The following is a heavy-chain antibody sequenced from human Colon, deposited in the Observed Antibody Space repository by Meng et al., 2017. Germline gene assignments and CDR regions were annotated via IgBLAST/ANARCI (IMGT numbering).Heavy chain of an antibody. V-gene: IGHV3-53*01. CDR3: ARYGSGRTTESDY. D-gene: IGHD3-10*01. J-gene: IGHJ4*02. CDR1: GFTVSSNY. Sequence: GGSLRLSCAASGFTVSSNYMSWVRQAPGKGLEWVSVIYSGGSTYYADSVKGRFTISRDNSKNTLYLQMNSLRAEDTAVYYCARYGSGRTTESDYWGQGTLVTVSS. CDR2: IYSGGST.